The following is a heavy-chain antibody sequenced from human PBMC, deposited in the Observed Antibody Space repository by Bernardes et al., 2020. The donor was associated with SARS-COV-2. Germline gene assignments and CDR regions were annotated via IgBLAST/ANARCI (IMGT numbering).Heavy chain of an antibody. CDR1: GGSFSGYY. D-gene: IGHD2-2*02. Sequence: SNPLSLTCAVYGGSFSGYYWSWIRQPPGKGLEWIGEINHSGSTNYNPSLKRRVTISVEPSKNQFSLKLSSVTAADTAVYYCARDGIVVVPAAIPLYYYYGMDVWGQGTTVTVSS. CDR3: ARDGIVVVPAAIPLYYYYGMDV. V-gene: IGHV4-34*01. J-gene: IGHJ6*02. CDR2: INHSGST.